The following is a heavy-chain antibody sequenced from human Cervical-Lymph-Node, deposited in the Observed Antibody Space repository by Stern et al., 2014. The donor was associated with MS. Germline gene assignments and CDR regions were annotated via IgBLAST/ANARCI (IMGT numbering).Heavy chain of an antibody. CDR3: ARRARQPGSDFCDP. D-gene: IGHD3/OR15-3a*01. V-gene: IGHV2-5*02. CDR1: GFSLSATRVG. CDR2: ATWGDTF. J-gene: IGHJ5*02. Sequence: QVTLRESGPTLVKPTQSLTLTCTFSGFSLSATRVGVGWIRQPPGKALEGLGLATWGDTFHYTPSLRSRLTITTDTSKNQVILTMTNMDPLDTATYDCARRARQPGSDFCDPWGPGTLVTVSS.